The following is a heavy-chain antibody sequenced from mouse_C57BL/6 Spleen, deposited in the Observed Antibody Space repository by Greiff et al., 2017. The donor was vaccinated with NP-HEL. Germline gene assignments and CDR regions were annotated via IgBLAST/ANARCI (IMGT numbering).Heavy chain of an antibody. J-gene: IGHJ3*01. D-gene: IGHD1-1*01. V-gene: IGHV1-53*01. CDR1: GYTFTSYW. CDR2: INPSNGGT. CDR3: ARGLRGSSSAWFAC. Sequence: QVQLQQPGTELVKPGASVKLSCKASGYTFTSYWMHWVKQRPGQGLEWIGNINPSNGGTNYNEKFKSKATLTVDKSSSTAYMQLSSLASEDSAVYYCARGLRGSSSAWFACWGRGALVTVSA.